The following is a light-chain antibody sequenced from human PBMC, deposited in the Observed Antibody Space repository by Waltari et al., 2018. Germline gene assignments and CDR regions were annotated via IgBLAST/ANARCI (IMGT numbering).Light chain of an antibody. CDR2: KAS. J-gene: IGKJ2*01. CDR1: ESISSW. Sequence: DIQMTQSPSTLSASVGDRVTITCRASESISSWLAWYQQKPGKAPKLLIYKASTLKNGVPSRFSGSGSGTEFTLSISSLQPDDFATYYCQQYNSYSRTFGQGTKLEIK. V-gene: IGKV1-5*03. CDR3: QQYNSYSRT.